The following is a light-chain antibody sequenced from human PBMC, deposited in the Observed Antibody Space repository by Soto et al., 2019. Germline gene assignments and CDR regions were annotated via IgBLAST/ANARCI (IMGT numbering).Light chain of an antibody. J-gene: IGLJ1*01. CDR2: EVT. CDR3: SSYTGGNPSYV. V-gene: IGLV2-8*01. Sequence: QSVLTQPPSASGSPGQSVTISCTGTSSDVGGYGYVSWYQQHPGKAPKLMIYEVTIRPSGVSDRFSGSKSGNTASLTVSGLQAEDEADYYCSSYTGGNPSYVFGTGTKV. CDR1: SSDVGGYGY.